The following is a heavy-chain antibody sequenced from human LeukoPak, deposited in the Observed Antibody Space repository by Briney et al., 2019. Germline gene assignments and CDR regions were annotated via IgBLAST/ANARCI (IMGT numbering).Heavy chain of an antibody. V-gene: IGHV3-11*04. CDR1: GFMFSDFY. CDR2: ISSGGSTI. Sequence: GGSLRLSCAASGFMFSDFYISWIRQAPGKGLEWVSYISSGGSTIYYADSVKGRFTISRDNTKSSLYLQMNTLRAEDTAVYYCAREGDGDYGDESNFDFWGQGALVTVSS. D-gene: IGHD4-17*01. J-gene: IGHJ4*02. CDR3: AREGDGDYGDESNFDF.